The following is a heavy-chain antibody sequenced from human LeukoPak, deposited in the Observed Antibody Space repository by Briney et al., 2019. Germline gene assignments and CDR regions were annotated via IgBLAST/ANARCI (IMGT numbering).Heavy chain of an antibody. J-gene: IGHJ4*02. CDR1: GFTVSSNY. CDR2: VFSGGDT. D-gene: IGHD6-19*01. V-gene: IGHV3-53*01. Sequence: GGSLRLSCAASGFTVSSNYMSWVRQAPGKGLEWVSVVFSGGDTYYADSVKGRFTISRDNSKNAIYLQMNSLRVEDTAIYYCARGQIGVAGLDYWGQGTLVTVSS. CDR3: ARGQIGVAGLDY.